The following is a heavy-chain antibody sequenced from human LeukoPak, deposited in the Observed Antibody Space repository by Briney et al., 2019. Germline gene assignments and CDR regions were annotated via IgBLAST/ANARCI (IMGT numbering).Heavy chain of an antibody. J-gene: IGHJ4*02. V-gene: IGHV3-30*04. CDR3: TKGEHRSWYGGVKLSYFDN. CDR2: ISYDGSNK. CDR1: GFTFSSYA. Sequence: PGRSLRLSCVASGFTFSSYAMHWVRQAPGKGLEWVSLISYDGSNKYYADFVKGRFTISRDNSKKTVYIQMNSLRVEGTALYYSTKGEHRSWYGGVKLSYFDNWGQGTLVTVSS. D-gene: IGHD6-13*01.